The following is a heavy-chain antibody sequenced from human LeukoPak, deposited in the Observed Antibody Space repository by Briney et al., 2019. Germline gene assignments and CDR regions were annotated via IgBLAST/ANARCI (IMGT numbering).Heavy chain of an antibody. Sequence: PSETLSLTCTVSGGSISSYYWSWIRQPPGKGLEWIGYIYYSGSTNYNPSLKSRVTISVDTSKNQFSLKLSSVTAADTAVYYCARDRQLVFDYWGQGTLVTVSS. CDR2: IYYSGST. D-gene: IGHD6-13*01. CDR1: GGSISSYY. J-gene: IGHJ4*02. CDR3: ARDRQLVFDY. V-gene: IGHV4-59*01.